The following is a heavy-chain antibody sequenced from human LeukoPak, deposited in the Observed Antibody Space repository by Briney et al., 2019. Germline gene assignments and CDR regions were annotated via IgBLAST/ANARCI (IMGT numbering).Heavy chain of an antibody. CDR2: IYTIGST. CDR3: ARGRSITVAGGLSV. V-gene: IGHV4-4*07. J-gene: IGHJ6*04. D-gene: IGHD6-19*01. CDR1: CRSISKYY. Sequence: SEPLSLTYTVSCRSISKYYWSWLRQPAGKGLEWVGRIYTIGSTNYNPSLNRRVTISVDTSKNKFSLKLNTVTAADTAVYFCARGRSITVAGGLSVWGRGTTVTVSS.